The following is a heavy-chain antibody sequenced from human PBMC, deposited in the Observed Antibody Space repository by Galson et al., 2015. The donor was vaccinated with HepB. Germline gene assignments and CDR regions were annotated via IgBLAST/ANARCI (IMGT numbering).Heavy chain of an antibody. Sequence: SLRLSCAASGFTFSSYAMTWVRQAPGKGLEWVSAISGSGGSTYYADSVKGRFTISRDNSKNTLYLQMNSLRAEDTAVYYCAYSSSRLTHNFDYWGQGTLVAVSS. CDR2: ISGSGGST. V-gene: IGHV3-23*01. D-gene: IGHD4-11*01. CDR1: GFTFSSYA. CDR3: AYSSSRLTHNFDY. J-gene: IGHJ4*02.